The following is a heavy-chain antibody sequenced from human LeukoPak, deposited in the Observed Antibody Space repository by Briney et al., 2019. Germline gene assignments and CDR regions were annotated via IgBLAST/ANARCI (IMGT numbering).Heavy chain of an antibody. CDR1: GASINGYY. D-gene: IGHD3-22*01. V-gene: IGHV4-59*12. CDR3: ARGPYYDTSKTSAFDI. CDR2: IYYSGST. Sequence: PSETLSLTCTVSGASINGYYWSWIRQPPGKGLEWIGYIYYSGSTNYNPSLKSRITMSIDTSMNHFSLKLYSVTAADTAVYYCARGPYYDTSKTSAFDIWGQGTMVTVSS. J-gene: IGHJ3*02.